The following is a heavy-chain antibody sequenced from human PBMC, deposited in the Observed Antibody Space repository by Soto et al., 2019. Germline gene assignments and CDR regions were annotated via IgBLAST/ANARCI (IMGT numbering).Heavy chain of an antibody. CDR3: ASHPRGVSGYYNHAFDI. V-gene: IGHV4-30-2*01. Sequence: SETLSLTCAVSGGSNSSGGYSWSWIRQPPGKGLEWIGYIYHSGITYYNPSLKSRVTISVDRSKNQFSLKLSFVTAADTAVYYCASHPRGVSGYYNHAFDIWGQGTMVT. D-gene: IGHD3-22*01. CDR1: GGSNSSGGYS. CDR2: IYHSGIT. J-gene: IGHJ3*02.